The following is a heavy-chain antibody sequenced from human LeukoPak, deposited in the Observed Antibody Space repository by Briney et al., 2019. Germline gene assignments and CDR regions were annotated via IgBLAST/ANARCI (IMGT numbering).Heavy chain of an antibody. Sequence: ASVKVSCKASGYSFTDYYIHWVRQAPGQGLEWMGWINPDSGGTNYAQKFQGGVTMTRDTSIRTVYMYLSRLRSYDAAIYYCTREVRVGNWFDSWGQGTLVTVSS. CDR2: INPDSGGT. CDR1: GYSFTDYY. CDR3: TREVRVGNWFDS. D-gene: IGHD2-15*01. V-gene: IGHV1-2*02. J-gene: IGHJ5*01.